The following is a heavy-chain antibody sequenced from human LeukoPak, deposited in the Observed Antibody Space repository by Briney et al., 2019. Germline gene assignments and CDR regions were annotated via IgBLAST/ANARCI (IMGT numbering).Heavy chain of an antibody. V-gene: IGHV3-53*01. CDR2: IYSGGST. J-gene: IGHJ3*02. Sequence: QSGGSLRLPCAASGFTVSSNYMSWVRQAPGKGLEWVSVIYSGGSTYYADSVKGRFTISRDNAKNSLYLQMNSLRAEDTAVYYCARVMVRGVSSFPLDAFDIWGQGTMVTVSS. CDR1: GFTVSSNY. CDR3: ARVMVRGVSSFPLDAFDI. D-gene: IGHD3-10*01.